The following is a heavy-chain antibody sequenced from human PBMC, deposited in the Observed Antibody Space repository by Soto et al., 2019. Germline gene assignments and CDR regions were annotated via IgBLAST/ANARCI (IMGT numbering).Heavy chain of an antibody. Sequence: QVQLVQSGAEVKKPGSSVKVSCKASGGTFSSYTISWVRQAPGQGLEWMGRIIPILGIANYAQKFQGRVKITADKSTSTAYMELSSLRSEDTAVYYCARARFAWVVAATRGPYFQHWGQGTLVTVSS. CDR3: ARARFAWVVAATRGPYFQH. CDR2: IIPILGIA. D-gene: IGHD2-15*01. CDR1: GGTFSSYT. J-gene: IGHJ1*01. V-gene: IGHV1-69*02.